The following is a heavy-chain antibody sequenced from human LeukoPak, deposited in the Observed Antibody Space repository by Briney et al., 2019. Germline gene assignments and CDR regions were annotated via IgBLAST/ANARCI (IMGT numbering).Heavy chain of an antibody. V-gene: IGHV3-48*01. Sequence: GGSLRLSCGVSGFTFSSYSMNWVRQAPGKGLEWVSYISSTSRTIYYADSVKGRFTISRDNAKNSLYLQMNSLSAEDTAVYYCSRYCSTTSCASYYFYHMDVWGKGTTVTVSS. D-gene: IGHD2-2*01. J-gene: IGHJ6*03. CDR3: SRYCSTTSCASYYFYHMDV. CDR1: GFTFSSYS. CDR2: ISSTSRTI.